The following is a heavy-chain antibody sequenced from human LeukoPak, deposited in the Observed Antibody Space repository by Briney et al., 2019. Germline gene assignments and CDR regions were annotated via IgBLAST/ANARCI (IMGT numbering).Heavy chain of an antibody. Sequence: SETLSLTCAVSGGSISSGGYSWSWIRQPPGKGLEWIGYIYHSGSTYYNPSLKSRVTISVDTSKNQFSLKLSSVTAADTAVYYCARWYCGGDCYPGDAFDIWGQGTMVTVSS. CDR1: GGSISSGGYS. V-gene: IGHV4-30-2*05. CDR2: IYHSGST. CDR3: ARWYCGGDCYPGDAFDI. D-gene: IGHD2-21*02. J-gene: IGHJ3*02.